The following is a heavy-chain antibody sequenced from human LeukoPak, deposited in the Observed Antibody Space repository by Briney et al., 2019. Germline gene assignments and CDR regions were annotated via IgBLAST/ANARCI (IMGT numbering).Heavy chain of an antibody. J-gene: IGHJ5*01. D-gene: IGHD5-18*01. CDR1: GFTFGSYA. Sequence: GGSLRLSCAASGFTFGSYAMSWVRQAPRKGLEWVSAMSSGYGGTYHADSVKGRFTISRDNSKNTLYLQMNSLSVEDTALYYCAKEGGPSGYSPCDSWGQGTLVTVSS. CDR2: MSSGYGGT. V-gene: IGHV3-23*01. CDR3: AKEGGPSGYSPCDS.